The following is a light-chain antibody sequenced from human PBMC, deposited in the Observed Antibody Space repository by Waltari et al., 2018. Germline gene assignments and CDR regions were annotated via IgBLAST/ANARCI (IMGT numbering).Light chain of an antibody. CDR2: KAS. CDR1: QSISSW. J-gene: IGKJ4*01. Sequence: DIQMTQSPSTLSASVGDRVTITCRASQSISSWLAWYQQKPGKAPKLLIYKASSLASGVPSRFSGSGSGTDFTLTISSLQPEDVATYYCHKYTSAPLFGGGTKVEI. V-gene: IGKV1-5*03. CDR3: HKYTSAPL.